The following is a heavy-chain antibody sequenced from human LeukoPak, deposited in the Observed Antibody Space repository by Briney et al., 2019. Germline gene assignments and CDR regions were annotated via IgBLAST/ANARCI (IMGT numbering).Heavy chain of an antibody. D-gene: IGHD6-6*01. CDR3: TKEMADRREAFDY. CDR1: GFTVSSNY. V-gene: IGHV3-30*02. Sequence: GGSLRLSCAASGFTVSSNYMSWVRQAPGKGLEWVAFVRYDGSNKYYADSVKGRFTISRDNSKNTLYLQMNSLRAEDTAVYYCTKEMADRREAFDYWGQGTLATVSS. J-gene: IGHJ4*02. CDR2: VRYDGSNK.